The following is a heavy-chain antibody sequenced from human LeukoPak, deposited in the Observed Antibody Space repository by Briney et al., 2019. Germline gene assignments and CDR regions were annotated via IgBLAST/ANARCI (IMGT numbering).Heavy chain of an antibody. V-gene: IGHV4-39*01. J-gene: IGHJ5*02. D-gene: IGHD7-27*01. CDR3: ASLGPLRS. Sequence: PSETLSLTCTVSGDSLSSSSYYWGWVRQPRGKGLEWIGSISYSGTNYKNPSLNSRVSISIDTSKNQFSVKLTSVTAADTAMYYCASLGPLRSWGQGTLVTVSS. CDR1: GDSLSSSSYY. CDR2: ISYSGTN.